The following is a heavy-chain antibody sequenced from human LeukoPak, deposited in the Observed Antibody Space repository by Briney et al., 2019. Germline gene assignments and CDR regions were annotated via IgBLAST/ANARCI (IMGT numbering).Heavy chain of an antibody. D-gene: IGHD5/OR15-5a*01. Sequence: ASVKVSCKASGYTFTNYYLHWVRQAPGQGLVWMGQINPNTGSTNCAQMFQGRVTMTADTSTNTVYMELNSLTSDDTAVYYCARDLSGWGNSVYWGQGTLVTVSS. CDR2: INPNTGST. CDR1: GYTFTNYY. CDR3: ARDLSGWGNSVY. J-gene: IGHJ4*02. V-gene: IGHV1-46*01.